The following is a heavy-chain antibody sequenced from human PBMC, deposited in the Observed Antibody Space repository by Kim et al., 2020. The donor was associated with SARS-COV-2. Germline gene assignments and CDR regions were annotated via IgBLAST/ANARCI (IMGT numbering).Heavy chain of an antibody. D-gene: IGHD2-2*01. J-gene: IGHJ5*02. V-gene: IGHV4-34*01. CDR3: ARLTRRCGRYCSSTSWFDP. CDR2: INHSGST. CDR1: GGSFSGYY. Sequence: SETLSLTCAVYGGSFSGYYWSWIRQPPGKGLEWIGEINHSGSTNYNPSLKSRVTISVDTSKNQFSLKLSSVTAADTAVYYCARLTRRCGRYCSSTSWFDPWGQGTLVTVSS.